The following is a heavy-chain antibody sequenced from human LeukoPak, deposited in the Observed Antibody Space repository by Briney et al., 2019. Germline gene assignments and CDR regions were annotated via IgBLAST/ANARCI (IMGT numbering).Heavy chain of an antibody. CDR1: GGSFSGYY. D-gene: IGHD6-19*01. Sequence: SETLSLTCAVYGGSFSGYYWSWIRQPPGKGLEWIGEINHSGSTNYNPSLKSRVTMSVDTSRNQFSLKLSSVTAADTAVYYCARSYSSGWSDYWGQGTLVTVSS. CDR3: ARSYSSGWSDY. CDR2: INHSGST. J-gene: IGHJ4*02. V-gene: IGHV4-34*01.